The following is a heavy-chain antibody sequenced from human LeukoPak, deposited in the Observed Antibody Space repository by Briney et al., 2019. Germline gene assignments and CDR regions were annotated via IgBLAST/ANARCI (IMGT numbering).Heavy chain of an antibody. CDR3: AKALLGFRAYGMDV. CDR2: ISSSSSYI. CDR1: GFTFSSYS. Sequence: GGSLRLSCAASGFTFSSYSMNWVRQAPGKGLEWVSSISSSSSYIYYADSVKGRFTISRDNAKNSLYLQMNSLRAEDTAVYYCAKALLGFRAYGMDVWGQGTTVTVSS. D-gene: IGHD2-8*02. J-gene: IGHJ6*02. V-gene: IGHV3-21*01.